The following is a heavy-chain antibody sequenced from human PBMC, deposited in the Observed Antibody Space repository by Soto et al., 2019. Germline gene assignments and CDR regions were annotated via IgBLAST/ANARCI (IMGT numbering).Heavy chain of an antibody. CDR3: AREGPPDIAWFDP. CDR2: GSA. D-gene: IGHD2-15*01. Sequence: QVQLVQSGAEGKKPGSSVKVSCKASGGPFSIYTISWVRQAPGKGLWWMGGSANSAQKFQGRLPVTADESTSTVYLEWSSLTSEDTAVYYCAREGPPDIAWFDPWGQGTLVSVSS. CDR1: GGPFSIYT. J-gene: IGHJ5*02. V-gene: IGHV1-69*01.